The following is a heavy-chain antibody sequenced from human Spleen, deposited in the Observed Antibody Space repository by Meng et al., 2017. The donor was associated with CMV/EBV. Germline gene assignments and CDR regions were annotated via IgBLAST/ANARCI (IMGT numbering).Heavy chain of an antibody. CDR1: GFTFSSYS. CDR2: ISSSSSTI. J-gene: IGHJ3*02. D-gene: IGHD1-1*01. CDR3: ARGFFERTGTFDI. V-gene: IGHV3-48*04. Sequence: GGSLRLSCAASGFTFSSYSMNWVRQAPGKGLEWVSYISSSSSTIYYADSVKGRFTISRDNAKNSLYLQMNSLRAEDTAVYYCARGFFERTGTFDIWGQGTMVTVSS.